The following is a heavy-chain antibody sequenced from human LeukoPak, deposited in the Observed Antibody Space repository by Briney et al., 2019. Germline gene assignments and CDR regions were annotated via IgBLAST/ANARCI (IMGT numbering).Heavy chain of an antibody. CDR2: MSPNGGST. CDR3: AKAGGYCSSTSCYLFD. CDR1: GFTFSSYA. J-gene: IGHJ4*02. Sequence: GGPLRLSCAASGFTFSSYAMSWVRQAPGKGLEWVSSMSPNGGSTYYADSVKGRFTISRDNSKNTLYLQMNSLRAEDTAVYYCAKAGGYCSSTSCYLFDWGQGTLVTVSS. D-gene: IGHD2-2*01. V-gene: IGHV3-23*01.